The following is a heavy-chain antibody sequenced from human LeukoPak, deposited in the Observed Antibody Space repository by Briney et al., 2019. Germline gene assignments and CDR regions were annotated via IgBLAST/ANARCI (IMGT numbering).Heavy chain of an antibody. D-gene: IGHD6-13*01. J-gene: IGHJ4*02. CDR2: IYHSGST. CDR1: GYSISSGYY. Sequence: SETLSLTCTVSGYSISSGYYWGWIRQPPGKGLEWIGSIYHSGSTYYNPSLKSRVTISVDTSKNQFSLKLSSVTAADTAVYYCARGPALVQFDYWGQGTLVTVSS. V-gene: IGHV4-38-2*02. CDR3: ARGPALVQFDY.